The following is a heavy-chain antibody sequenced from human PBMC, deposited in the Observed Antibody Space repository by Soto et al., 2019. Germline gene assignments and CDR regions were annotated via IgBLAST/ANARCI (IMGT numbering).Heavy chain of an antibody. CDR3: AQDSYDYVSGTHHFAQN. CDR2: IYYTGST. Sequence: SETLSLTCTVSGHSVTNDYFYWSWIRQPPGKGLEWIGYIYYTGSTNYNPSLKSRVTISVDTSKDQFSLKLFSVTTADTAVYYCAQDSYDYVSGTHHFAQNWGRGTLVTVSS. J-gene: IGHJ4*02. D-gene: IGHD3-16*01. V-gene: IGHV4-61*01. CDR1: GHSVTNDYFY.